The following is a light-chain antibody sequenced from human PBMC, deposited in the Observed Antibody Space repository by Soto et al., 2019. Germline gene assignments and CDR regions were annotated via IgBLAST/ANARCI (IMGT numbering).Light chain of an antibody. CDR1: HSINDW. V-gene: IGKV1-5*01. CDR2: DAS. CDR3: QQYPGFW. J-gene: IGKJ1*01. Sequence: DNPLTQSPSSLSASVGDRVTNTCRARHSINDWLAWYQQKPGKAPKLLIYDASSLESGVPSRFSGGGSGTEFSLIINGLQPEDFATYYCQQYPGFWLGQGTKVEIE.